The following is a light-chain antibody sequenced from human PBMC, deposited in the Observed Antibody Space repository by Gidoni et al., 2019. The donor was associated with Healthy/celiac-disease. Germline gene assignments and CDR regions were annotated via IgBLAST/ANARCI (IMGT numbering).Light chain of an antibody. CDR2: AAT. V-gene: IGKV1-39*01. CDR1: QSISSY. Sequence: DIQMTQSPSSLSASVGDRVTITCRASQSISSYLNRYQQKPGKAPKLPIYAATSLQSGVPSSFCGSGAGTDFTLPISSLQPADFVTYYCQQRYSTPRTFGQGTKVEIK. J-gene: IGKJ1*01. CDR3: QQRYSTPRT.